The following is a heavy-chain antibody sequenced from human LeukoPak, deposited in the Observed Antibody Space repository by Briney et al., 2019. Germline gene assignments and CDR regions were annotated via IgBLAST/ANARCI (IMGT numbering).Heavy chain of an antibody. Sequence: GGSLRLSCAASGFTFSTYWMSWVRQAPGKGPEWVSSISGSVGNTYYADPMKGRFTISRDNSKNTLYLQMNSLRAEDTAVYYCAKDRSGDFYFDYWGQGTLVTVSS. CDR2: ISGSVGNT. CDR1: GFTFSTYW. V-gene: IGHV3-23*01. J-gene: IGHJ4*02. CDR3: AKDRSGDFYFDY. D-gene: IGHD4-17*01.